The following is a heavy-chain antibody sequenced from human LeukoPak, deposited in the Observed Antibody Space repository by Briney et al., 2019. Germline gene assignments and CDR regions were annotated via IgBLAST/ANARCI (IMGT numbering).Heavy chain of an antibody. V-gene: IGHV3-11*04. CDR1: GFSFSDFY. CDR3: ASDHWNYGGGFDI. Sequence: GGSLRLSCAASGFSFSDFYMNWIRQAPGKGLEWVSYISSSGDTIYYADSVKGRFTISRDNAKNSLYLQMNSLRAEDTAVYYSASDHWNYGGGFDIWGQGTMVTVSS. CDR2: ISSSGDTI. J-gene: IGHJ3*02. D-gene: IGHD1-7*01.